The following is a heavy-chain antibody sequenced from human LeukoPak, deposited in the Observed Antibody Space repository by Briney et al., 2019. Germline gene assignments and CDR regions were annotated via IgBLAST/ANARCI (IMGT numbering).Heavy chain of an antibody. Sequence: PSETLSLACTVSGDSISSTSYYWDWFRQPPGKGLEWIASIYYSGTTYDNPSLRSRVTISVDKAKKQLSLRLTSMTPADTAVYYCATTYTSPSGGHFDAFPIWGHGTMVTVSS. CDR2: IYYSGTT. V-gene: IGHV4-39*01. CDR3: ATTYTSPSGGHFDAFPI. CDR1: GDSISSTSYY. D-gene: IGHD3-10*01. J-gene: IGHJ3*02.